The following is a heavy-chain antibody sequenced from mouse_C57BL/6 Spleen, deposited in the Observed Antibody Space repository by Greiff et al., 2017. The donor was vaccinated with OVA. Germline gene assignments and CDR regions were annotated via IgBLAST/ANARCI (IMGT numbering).Heavy chain of an antibody. Sequence: QVQLQQPGAELVKPGASVKLSCKASGYTFTSYWMQWVKQRPGQGLEWIGEIDPSDSYTNYNQKFKGKATLTVDPSSSTAYMQLSSLTSEDSAVYYCARSSLLYYAMDYWGQGTSVTVSS. CDR3: ARSSLLYYAMDY. CDR1: GYTFTSYW. J-gene: IGHJ4*01. CDR2: IDPSDSYT. V-gene: IGHV1-50*01. D-gene: IGHD1-1*01.